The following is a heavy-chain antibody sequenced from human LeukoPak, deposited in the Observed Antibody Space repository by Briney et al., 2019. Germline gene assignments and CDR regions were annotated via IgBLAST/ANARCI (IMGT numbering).Heavy chain of an antibody. Sequence: SETLSLTCTVSGGSISSSSYYWGWIRQPPGKGLEWIGSIYYSGSTYYNPSLKSRVTISVDTSKNQFSLKLSSVTAADTAVYYCASYASSGYYFLDYWGQGTLVTVSS. CDR3: ASYASSGYYFLDY. CDR1: GGSISSSSYY. J-gene: IGHJ4*02. D-gene: IGHD3-22*01. V-gene: IGHV4-39*01. CDR2: IYYSGST.